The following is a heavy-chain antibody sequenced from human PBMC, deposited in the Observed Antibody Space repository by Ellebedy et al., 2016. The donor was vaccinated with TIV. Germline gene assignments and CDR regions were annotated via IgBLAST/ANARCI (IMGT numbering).Heavy chain of an antibody. V-gene: IGHV3-74*01. Sequence: GESLKISCVASGFTFSRHYMHWVRQAPGKGLVWVSRIKGDGSGATYADSVKGRFTISRENAKNALFLQMDGLRVDDSAVYYCVGFGVFNLWGQGAPVTVSS. CDR1: GFTFSRHY. J-gene: IGHJ5*02. CDR2: IKGDGSGA. D-gene: IGHD3-3*01. CDR3: VGFGVFNL.